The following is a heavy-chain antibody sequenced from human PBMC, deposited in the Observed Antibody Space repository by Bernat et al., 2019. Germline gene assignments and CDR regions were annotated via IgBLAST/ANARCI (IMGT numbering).Heavy chain of an antibody. CDR2: IKQDGSEK. J-gene: IGHJ6*03. CDR3: ASGAIFGVVTGDYYYYYMDV. V-gene: IGHV3-7*03. D-gene: IGHD3-3*01. CDR1: GFTFSSYW. Sequence: EVQLVESGGGLVQPGGSLRLSCAASGFTFSSYWMSWVRQAPGKGLEWVANIKQDGSEKYYVDSVKGRFTISRDNAKNSLYLQMNSLRAGDTAVYYCASGAIFGVVTGDYYYYYMDVWGKGTTVTVSS.